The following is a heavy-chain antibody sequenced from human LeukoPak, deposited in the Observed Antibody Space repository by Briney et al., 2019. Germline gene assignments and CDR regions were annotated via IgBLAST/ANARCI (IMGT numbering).Heavy chain of an antibody. J-gene: IGHJ4*02. V-gene: IGHV3-30*02. CDR1: GFTFSSYV. Sequence: QPGGSLRLSCAASGFTFSSYVMHWVRQAPGKGLEWVAFIRYDGSNKYYADSVKGRFTISRDNSKNTLYLQMNSLRAEDTAVYYCAKVFPLWSGSYGTYFDYWGQGTLVTVSS. CDR3: AKVFPLWSGSYGTYFDY. D-gene: IGHD1-26*01. CDR2: IRYDGSNK.